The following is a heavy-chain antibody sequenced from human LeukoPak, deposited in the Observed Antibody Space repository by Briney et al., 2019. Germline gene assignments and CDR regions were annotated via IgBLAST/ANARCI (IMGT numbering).Heavy chain of an antibody. J-gene: IGHJ4*02. CDR2: IYYSGST. CDR3: ARRLRTYFDY. CDR1: GGPISSYY. V-gene: IGHV4-59*08. Sequence: SETLSLTCTVSGGPISSYYWSWIRQPPGKGLEWIGYIYYSGSTNYNPSLKSRVTISVDTSKNQFSLKLSSVTAADTAVHYCARRLRTYFDYWGQGSLVTVSS.